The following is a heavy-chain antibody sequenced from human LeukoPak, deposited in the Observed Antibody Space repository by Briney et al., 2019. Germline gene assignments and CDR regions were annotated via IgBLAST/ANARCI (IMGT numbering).Heavy chain of an antibody. V-gene: IGHV3-30*18. CDR2: ISYDGSNK. CDR3: AKVAAGTTDGFDY. D-gene: IGHD1-1*01. CDR1: GFTFSSYG. Sequence: GRSLRLSCAASGFTFSSYGMHWVRQAPGKGLEWVAVISYDGSNKYYADSVKGRFTISRDNSKNTLYLQMNSLRAEDTAVYYCAKVAAGTTDGFDYWGQGTLVTVSS. J-gene: IGHJ4*02.